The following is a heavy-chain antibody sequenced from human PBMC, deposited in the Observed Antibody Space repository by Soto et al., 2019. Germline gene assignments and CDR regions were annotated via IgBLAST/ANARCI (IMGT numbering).Heavy chain of an antibody. J-gene: IGHJ1*01. Sequence: QVQLVQSGAEVKKPGSSVKVSCKASGGTFSSYAISWVRQAPGQGLEWMGGIIPIFGTANYAQKFQGRVTITADESTSTAYMELSSLRSEDTAVYYCARGVPDSSGYCRAEYFQHWGQGTLVTVSS. CDR1: GGTFSSYA. CDR3: ARGVPDSSGYCRAEYFQH. V-gene: IGHV1-69*01. CDR2: IIPIFGTA. D-gene: IGHD3-22*01.